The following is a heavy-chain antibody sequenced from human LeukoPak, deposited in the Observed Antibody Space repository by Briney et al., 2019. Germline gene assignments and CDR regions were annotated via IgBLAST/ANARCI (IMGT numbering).Heavy chain of an antibody. CDR1: GCTFSNAW. Sequence: TSGGSLRLSCAASGCTFSNAWMSWVRQAPGKGREWVGRIKSQTDGGTTDYAAPVKGRFTISRDDSKNTLYLQMNSLKTEDTAVYYCTTELVVPAAIYHYYYMDVWGKGTTVTVSS. D-gene: IGHD2-2*01. CDR2: IKSQTDGGTT. V-gene: IGHV3-15*01. J-gene: IGHJ6*03. CDR3: TTELVVPAAIYHYYYMDV.